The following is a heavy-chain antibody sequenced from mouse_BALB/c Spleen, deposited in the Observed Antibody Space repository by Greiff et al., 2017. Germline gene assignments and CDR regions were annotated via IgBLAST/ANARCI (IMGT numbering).Heavy chain of an antibody. CDR1: GFTFSSYT. D-gene: IGHD3-3*01. Sequence: EVMLVESGGGLVKPGGSLKLSCAASGFTFSSYTMSWVRQTPEKRLEWVATISSGGSYTYYPDSVKGRFTISRDNAKNTLYLQMSSLKSEDTAMYYCTRRAGRYFDYWGQGTTLTVSS. CDR3: TRRAGRYFDY. V-gene: IGHV5-6-4*01. J-gene: IGHJ2*01. CDR2: ISSGGSYT.